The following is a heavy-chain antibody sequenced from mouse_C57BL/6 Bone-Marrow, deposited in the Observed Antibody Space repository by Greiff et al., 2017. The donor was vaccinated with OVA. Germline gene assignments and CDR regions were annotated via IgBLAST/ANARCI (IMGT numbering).Heavy chain of an antibody. J-gene: IGHJ2*01. V-gene: IGHV7-1*01. D-gene: IGHD3-3*01. CDR2: SRNKANDYTT. CDR3: ARDAGWLDY. CDR1: GFTFSDFY. Sequence: DVMLVESGGGLVQSGRSLRLSCATSGFTFSDFYMEWVRQAPGKGLEWIAASRNKANDYTTEYSASVKGRFIVSRDTSQSILYLQMNALRAEDTAIYYCARDAGWLDYWGQGTTLTVSS.